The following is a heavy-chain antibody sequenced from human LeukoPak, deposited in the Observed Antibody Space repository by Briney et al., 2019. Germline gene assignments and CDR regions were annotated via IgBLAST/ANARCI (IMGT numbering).Heavy chain of an antibody. Sequence: SETLSLTCTVSGGSISSYYWSWIRQPPGKGLEWIGYIYYSGSTNYNPSLKSRVTISVDTSKNQFSLKLSSVTAADTAVYYCARHRGYYDSSGYFDYWGQGTLVTVSS. CDR2: IYYSGST. CDR3: ARHRGYYDSSGYFDY. J-gene: IGHJ4*02. CDR1: GGSISSYY. D-gene: IGHD3-22*01. V-gene: IGHV4-59*08.